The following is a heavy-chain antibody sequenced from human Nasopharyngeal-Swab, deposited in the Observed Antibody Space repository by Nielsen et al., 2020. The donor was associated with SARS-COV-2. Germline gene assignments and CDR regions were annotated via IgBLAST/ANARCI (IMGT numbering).Heavy chain of an antibody. CDR2: ISYDGSNK. CDR3: AKDLGSGWYNDAFDI. CDR1: GFTFSNYW. J-gene: IGHJ3*02. Sequence: GESLKISCAGSGFTFSNYWMHWVRQAPGKGLEWVAVISYDGSNKYYADSVRGRFTISRDNSKNTLYLQMNSLRAEDTAVYYCAKDLGSGWYNDAFDIWGQGTMVTVSS. V-gene: IGHV3-30*18. D-gene: IGHD6-19*01.